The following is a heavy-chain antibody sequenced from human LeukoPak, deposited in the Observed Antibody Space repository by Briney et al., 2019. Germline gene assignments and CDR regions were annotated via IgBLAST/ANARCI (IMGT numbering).Heavy chain of an antibody. J-gene: IGHJ4*02. V-gene: IGHV3-33*01. CDR3: AREGPTVTTLDY. CDR2: IWYDGSNK. D-gene: IGHD4-17*01. CDR1: GFTFSSYG. Sequence: PGRSLRLSCAASGFTFSSYGMHWVRQAPGKGLEGVAVIWYDGSNKYYADSVKGRFTISRDNSKNTLYLQMNSLRAEDTAVYYCAREGPTVTTLDYWGQGTLVTVSS.